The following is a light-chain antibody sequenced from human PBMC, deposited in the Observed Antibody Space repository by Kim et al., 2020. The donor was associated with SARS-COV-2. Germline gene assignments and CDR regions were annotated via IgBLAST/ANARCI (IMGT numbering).Light chain of an antibody. J-gene: IGLJ2*01. CDR2: GKD. V-gene: IGLV3-19*01. CDR1: SLRSYY. Sequence: SSELTQDPAVSVALGQTVRITCQGDSLRSYYATWYRQKPGQAPILVIYGKDNRPSGIPDRFSGSSSGNTASLTITGTQPGDEADYYCNSRDSNDNVLFGG. CDR3: NSRDSNDNVL.